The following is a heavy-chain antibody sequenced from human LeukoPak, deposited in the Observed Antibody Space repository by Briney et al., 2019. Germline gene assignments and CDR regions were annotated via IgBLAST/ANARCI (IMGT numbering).Heavy chain of an antibody. J-gene: IGHJ4*02. CDR1: GFTFSDYY. Sequence: GGSLRLSCAASGFTFSDYYMSCIRQAPGKGLEWVSYISSSGSTIYYADSVKGRFTISRDNAKNSLYLQMNSLRAGDTAMYYCARVPLQGYSYGYPFDYWGQGTLVTVSS. D-gene: IGHD5-18*01. CDR3: ARVPLQGYSYGYPFDY. CDR2: ISSSGSTI. V-gene: IGHV3-11*01.